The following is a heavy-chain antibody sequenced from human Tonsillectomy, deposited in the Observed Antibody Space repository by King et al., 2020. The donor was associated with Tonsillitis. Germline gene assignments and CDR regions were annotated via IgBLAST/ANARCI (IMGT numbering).Heavy chain of an antibody. CDR3: ARSLVGVDDTFDI. D-gene: IGHD1-26*01. Sequence: QLVQSGAEVKKPGASVKVSCKASGYTFINYYIHWVRQAPGQGLEWMGIINPSGGSTSYAQKFQGRVTVTRDTSTSTVYMELSSLRSEDTAVYYCARSLVGVDDTFDIWGQGTMVTVSS. CDR2: INPSGGST. J-gene: IGHJ3*02. V-gene: IGHV1-46*03. CDR1: GYTFINYY.